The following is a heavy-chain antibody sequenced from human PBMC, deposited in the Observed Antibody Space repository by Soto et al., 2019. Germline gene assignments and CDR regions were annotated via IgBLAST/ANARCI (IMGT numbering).Heavy chain of an antibody. J-gene: IGHJ4*02. CDR1: GFAFSSYG. Sequence: QVQLVESGGGVVQPGRSLRLSCAASGFAFSSYGMHWVRQAPGKGLEWVAVISYDGSDKYYADSVKGRFTNSRDNSKNTLYLQMNSLRAEDTAVYYCAKISEGVVPAATPHWGQGTLVTVSS. CDR2: ISYDGSDK. CDR3: AKISEGVVPAATPH. D-gene: IGHD2-2*01. V-gene: IGHV3-30*18.